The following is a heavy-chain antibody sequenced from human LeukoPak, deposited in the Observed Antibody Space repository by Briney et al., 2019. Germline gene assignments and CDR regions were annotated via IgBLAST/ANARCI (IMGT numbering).Heavy chain of an antibody. V-gene: IGHV1-46*01. J-gene: IGHJ5*02. CDR2: INPSGGST. Sequence: ASVKVPCKASGYTFTIYYIHWVRQAPGQGLEWMGLINPSGGSTNYAQKFQGRVTMTRDMSTSTVYMELSSLRSEDTAVYYCARDAGGPYINSSEWFDPWGQGTLVTVSS. CDR3: ARDAGGPYINSSEWFDP. D-gene: IGHD6-6*01. CDR1: GYTFTIYY.